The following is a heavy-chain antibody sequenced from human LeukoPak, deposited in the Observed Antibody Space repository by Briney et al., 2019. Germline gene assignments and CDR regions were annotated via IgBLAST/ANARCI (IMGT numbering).Heavy chain of an antibody. J-gene: IGHJ3*01. Sequence: GGSLRLSCAASGFTFSSYSMNWVRQAPGKGLEWVSSISSSSSYIYYADSVKGRFTISRDNAKNSLYLQMNSLRAEDTAVYYCARNRYPYYYGSGTGSAFDVWGQGTMVIVSS. D-gene: IGHD3-10*01. CDR3: ARNRYPYYYGSGTGSAFDV. V-gene: IGHV3-21*01. CDR2: ISSSSSYI. CDR1: GFTFSSYS.